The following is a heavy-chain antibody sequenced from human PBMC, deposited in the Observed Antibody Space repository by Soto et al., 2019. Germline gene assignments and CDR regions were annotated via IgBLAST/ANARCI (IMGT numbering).Heavy chain of an antibody. Sequence: PSETLSLTCAVYGGSFSGYYWSWIRQPPGKGLEWIGEINHSGSTNYNPSLKSRVTISVDTSKNQFSLKLSSVTAADTAVYYCARASNYDFWSGYYRAPLYYYGMDVWGQGTTVT. J-gene: IGHJ6*02. CDR1: GGSFSGYY. CDR3: ARASNYDFWSGYYRAPLYYYGMDV. CDR2: INHSGST. D-gene: IGHD3-3*01. V-gene: IGHV4-34*01.